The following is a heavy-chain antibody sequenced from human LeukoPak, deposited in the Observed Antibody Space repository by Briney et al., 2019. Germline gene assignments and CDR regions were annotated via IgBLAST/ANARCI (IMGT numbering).Heavy chain of an antibody. D-gene: IGHD2-2*01. CDR3: AKAYEIVVVPG. CDR2: ISGSGGST. J-gene: IGHJ4*02. V-gene: IGHV3-23*01. CDR1: GFTFSSYA. Sequence: GGSLRLSCAASGFTFSSYAMSWVRQAPGKGLEWVSAISGSGGSTYYADSVKGRFTISRDNSKNTLYLQMSSLRAEDTAVYYCAKAYEIVVVPGWGQGTLVTVSS.